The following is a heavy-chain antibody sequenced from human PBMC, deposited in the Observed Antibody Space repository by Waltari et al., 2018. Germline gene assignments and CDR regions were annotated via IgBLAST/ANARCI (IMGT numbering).Heavy chain of an antibody. CDR1: GCSISRGGYY. V-gene: IGHV4-31*03. J-gene: IGHJ5*02. CDR2: IYYSGST. CDR3: ARDHWPPGNNWFDP. Sequence: QVQLQESGPGLVKPSQTLSLTCTVSGCSISRGGYYWSWIRQHPGKGLEWIGYIYYSGSTYYNPSLKSRVTISVDTSKNQFSLKLSSVTAADTAVYYCARDHWPPGNNWFDPWGQGTLVTVSS. D-gene: IGHD1-1*01.